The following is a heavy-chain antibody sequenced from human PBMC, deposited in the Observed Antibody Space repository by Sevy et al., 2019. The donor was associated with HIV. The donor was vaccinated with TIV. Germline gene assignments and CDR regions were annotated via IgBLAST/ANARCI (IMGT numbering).Heavy chain of an antibody. V-gene: IGHV3-9*01. CDR3: AKSGSLYYDILTGHYYFEY. CDR2: ISWNSGSI. CDR1: GFTFDDYA. J-gene: IGHJ4*02. D-gene: IGHD3-9*01. Sequence: GGSLRLSCAASGFTFDDYAMHWVRQAPGKGLEWVSGISWNSGSIGYADSVKGRFTISRDNAKNSLYLQMNSLRAEDTALYYCAKSGSLYYDILTGHYYFEYWGQGTLVTVSS.